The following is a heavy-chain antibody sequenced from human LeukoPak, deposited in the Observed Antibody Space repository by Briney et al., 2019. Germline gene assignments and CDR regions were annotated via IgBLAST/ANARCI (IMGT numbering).Heavy chain of an antibody. J-gene: IGHJ4*02. CDR3: ARESFHS. V-gene: IGHV3-23*01. D-gene: IGHD3-10*01. CDR2: ISKTGDIV. Sequence: PGGSLRLSCAASGFTFSRFAMNWVRQAPGKGLEWVSIISKTGDIVSYADSVKGRFAISRDNSKNTVWLQLDNLRAEDTALYYCARESFHSWGQGTLVAVS. CDR1: GFTFSRFA.